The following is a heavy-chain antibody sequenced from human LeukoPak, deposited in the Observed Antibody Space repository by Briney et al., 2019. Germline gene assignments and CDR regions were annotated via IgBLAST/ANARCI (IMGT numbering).Heavy chain of an antibody. Sequence: SVKVSCKASGGTFSSYTISWVRHAPGQGLGWMGRIIPILGIANYAQKFQGRVTITADKSTSTAYMELSSLRSEDTAVYYCARALTPAMAAADYWGQGTLVTVSS. CDR2: IIPILGIA. CDR1: GGTFSSYT. CDR3: ARALTPAMAAADY. V-gene: IGHV1-69*02. J-gene: IGHJ4*02. D-gene: IGHD5-18*01.